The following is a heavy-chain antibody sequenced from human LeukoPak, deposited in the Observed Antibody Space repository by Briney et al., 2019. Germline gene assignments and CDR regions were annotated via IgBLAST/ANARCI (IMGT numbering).Heavy chain of an antibody. CDR1: GGTFSSYA. V-gene: IGHV1-69*05. J-gene: IGHJ4*02. D-gene: IGHD3-22*01. Sequence: SVKVSCKASGGTFSSYAISWVRQAPGQGLEWMGGIIPIFGTANYAQKFQGRVTITTDESTSTAHMELSRLRSEDTAVYYCASPRTYYYDSSGSGPPHYWGQGTLVTVSS. CDR3: ASPRTYYYDSSGSGPPHY. CDR2: IIPIFGTA.